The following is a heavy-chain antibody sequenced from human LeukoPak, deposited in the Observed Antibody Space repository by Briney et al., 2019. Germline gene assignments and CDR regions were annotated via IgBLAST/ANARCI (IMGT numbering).Heavy chain of an antibody. V-gene: IGHV4-39*01. J-gene: IGHJ4*02. CDR3: ARHAEYSSSPTYFDY. CDR1: GGSISSSSYY. CDR2: IYYSGST. Sequence: PSETLSLTCTVSGGSISSSSYYWGWIRQPPGKGLEWIGSIYYSGSTYYNPSLKSRVTISVDTSKNQFSLKLSSVTAADTAVHYCARHAEYSSSPTYFDYWGQGTLVTVSS. D-gene: IGHD6-6*01.